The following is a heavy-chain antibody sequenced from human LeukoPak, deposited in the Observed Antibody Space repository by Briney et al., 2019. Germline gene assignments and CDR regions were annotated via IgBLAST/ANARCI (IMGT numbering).Heavy chain of an antibody. CDR1: GGSFSSGSYY. J-gene: IGHJ4*02. Sequence: SETLSLTCTVSGGSFSSGSYYWSWIRQPPGKGLEWIGYIYYGGSTNYNPSLKSRVTISVDTSKNQFSLKLSSVTAADTAVYYCARARAAGTSLFDYWGQGTLVTVSS. D-gene: IGHD6-13*01. CDR3: ARARAAGTSLFDY. V-gene: IGHV4-61*01. CDR2: IYYGGST.